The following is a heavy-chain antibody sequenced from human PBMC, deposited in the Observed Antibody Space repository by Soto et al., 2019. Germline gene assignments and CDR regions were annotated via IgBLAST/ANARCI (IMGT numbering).Heavy chain of an antibody. CDR3: ALEPTGTAGFDY. Sequence: QVQMVQSGAEVKKPGASVKVSCKASGHTFTGHHMHWVRQAPGQGLEWMGLIDLDIGDTKYAQKFQGRVTSTSDTSITTAYMELRXLRXXXXXXXXCALEPTGTAGFDYWGQGTXVTVSX. CDR1: GHTFTGHH. D-gene: IGHD2-21*02. J-gene: IGHJ4*02. V-gene: IGHV1-2*02. CDR2: IDLDIGDT.